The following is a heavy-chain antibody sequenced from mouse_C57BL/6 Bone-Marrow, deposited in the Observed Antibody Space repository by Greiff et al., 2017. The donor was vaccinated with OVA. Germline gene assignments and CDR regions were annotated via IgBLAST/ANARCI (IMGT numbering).Heavy chain of an antibody. CDR1: GYAFSSYW. V-gene: IGHV1-80*01. CDR3: ARKGIYYYGPSMDY. J-gene: IGHJ4*01. CDR2: IYPGDGDT. D-gene: IGHD1-1*01. Sequence: VKLVESGAELVKPGASVKISCKASGYAFSSYWMNWVKQWPGKGLEWIGQIYPGDGDTNYNGKFKGKATLTADKSSSTAYMQLSSLTSEDSAVYFCARKGIYYYGPSMDYWGQGTSVTVSS.